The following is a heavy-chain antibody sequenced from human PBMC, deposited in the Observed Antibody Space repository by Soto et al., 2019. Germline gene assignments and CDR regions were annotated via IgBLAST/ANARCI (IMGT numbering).Heavy chain of an antibody. CDR1: GGSFSHYY. D-gene: IGHD2-15*01. CDR2: INDSGRT. Sequence: QVQLQQWGAGLLKPSETLSLTCSVFGGSFSHYYWNWIRQPPGKGLEWIGEINDSGRTKYNPSLESRVTMSIDTYKMRFSLRLNSVTAEDAAIYYCARTGRGYPRDAFDIWGQGTMVTVSS. J-gene: IGHJ3*02. V-gene: IGHV4-34*01. CDR3: ARTGRGYPRDAFDI.